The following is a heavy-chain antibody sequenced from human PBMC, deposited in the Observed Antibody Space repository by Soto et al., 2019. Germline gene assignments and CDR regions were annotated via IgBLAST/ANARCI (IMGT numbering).Heavy chain of an antibody. J-gene: IGHJ6*02. V-gene: IGHV1-69*13. CDR1: GGTFSSYA. D-gene: IGHD3-10*01. Sequence: GASVKVSCKASGGTFSSYAISWVRQAPGQGLEWMGGIIPIFGTANYAQKFQGRVTITADESTSTAYMELSSLRSEDTAVYYCAISITMVRGASSLGMDVWGQGTTVTVSS. CDR3: AISITMVRGASSLGMDV. CDR2: IIPIFGTA.